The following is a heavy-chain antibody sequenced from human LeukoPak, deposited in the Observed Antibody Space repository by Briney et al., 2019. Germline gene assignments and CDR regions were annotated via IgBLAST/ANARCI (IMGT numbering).Heavy chain of an antibody. V-gene: IGHV3-30*18. J-gene: IGHJ4*02. CDR1: GFTFSSYG. D-gene: IGHD6-13*01. CDR2: ISYDGSNK. Sequence: GGSLRLSCAASGFTFSSYGMHWVRQAPGKGLEWVAVISYDGSNKYYADSVKGRFTISRDNSKNTLYLQMNSLRAEDTAVYYCAKGNDAGYSSSWSYYFDYWGQGTLVTVSS. CDR3: AKGNDAGYSSSWSYYFDY.